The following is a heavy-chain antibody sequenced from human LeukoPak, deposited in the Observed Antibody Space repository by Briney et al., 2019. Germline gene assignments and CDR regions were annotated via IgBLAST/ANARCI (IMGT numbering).Heavy chain of an antibody. V-gene: IGHV1-2*02. J-gene: IGHJ4*02. CDR1: GYTFTGYY. CDR3: AKSEYDFWSGYWIDY. D-gene: IGHD3-3*01. Sequence: GASVKVSCKASGYTFTGYYMHWVRQAPGQGLEWMGWINPNSGGTNYAQKIQGRVTMTRDTSISTAYMELSRLRSDDTAVYYCAKSEYDFWSGYWIDYWGQGTLVTVSS. CDR2: INPNSGGT.